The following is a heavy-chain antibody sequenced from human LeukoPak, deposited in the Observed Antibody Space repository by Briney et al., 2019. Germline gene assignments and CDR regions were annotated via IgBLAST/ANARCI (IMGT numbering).Heavy chain of an antibody. J-gene: IGHJ3*02. CDR1: GGSISSYY. D-gene: IGHD1-1*01. CDR3: ARDQSLSGLDAFDI. Sequence: SETLSLTCTVYGGSISSYYWSWIRQPPGKALEWIGYIYYSGSTNYNPSLKSRVTISVDTSKNQFSLKLSSVTSADTAVYYCARDQSLSGLDAFDIWGQGTMVTVSS. CDR2: IYYSGST. V-gene: IGHV4-59*01.